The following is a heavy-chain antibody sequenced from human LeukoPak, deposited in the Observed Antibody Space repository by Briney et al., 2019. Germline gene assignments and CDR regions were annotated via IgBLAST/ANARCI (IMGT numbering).Heavy chain of an antibody. J-gene: IGHJ6*03. V-gene: IGHV4-4*07. CDR1: GGSISGDY. Sequence: SETLSLTCTVSGGSISGDYWSWIRQPAGKGLEWIGRINTSGNINYNPSLKSRVTMSLDTSKNRFSLNLRSVTAADTAVYYCARGWAYMDVWGKGTTVTVSS. D-gene: IGHD1-26*01. CDR3: ARGWAYMDV. CDR2: INTSGNI.